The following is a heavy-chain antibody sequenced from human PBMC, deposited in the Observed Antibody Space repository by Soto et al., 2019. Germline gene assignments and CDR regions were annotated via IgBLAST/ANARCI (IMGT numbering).Heavy chain of an antibody. D-gene: IGHD3-22*01. CDR3: ARGMKTYYYDSSGYYGMDV. CDR1: GYTFTSYA. CDR2: INAGNGNT. Sequence: ASVKVSCKASGYTFTSYAMHWVRQAPGQRLEWMGWINAGNGNTKYSQKFQGRVTITRDTSASTAYMELSSLRSEDTAVYYCARGMKTYYYDSSGYYGMDVWGQGTTVTVS. J-gene: IGHJ6*02. V-gene: IGHV1-3*01.